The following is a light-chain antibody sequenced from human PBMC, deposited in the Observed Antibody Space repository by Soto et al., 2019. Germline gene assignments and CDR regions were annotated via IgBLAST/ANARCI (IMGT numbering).Light chain of an antibody. V-gene: IGKV1-9*01. CDR3: QQLNSYPLT. CDR1: QGISGD. J-gene: IGKJ4*01. Sequence: IQLTQCPSSLSGAVGDGGTSTCRASQGISGDLAWYQQKPGKAPKLLIYAASTLQSGVPSRFSGSGSGTDFTLTISSLQPEDFATYYCQQLNSYPLTFGGGTKVDIK. CDR2: AAS.